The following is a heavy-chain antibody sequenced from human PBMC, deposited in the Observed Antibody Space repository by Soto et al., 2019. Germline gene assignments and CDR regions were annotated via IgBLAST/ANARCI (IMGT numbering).Heavy chain of an antibody. CDR2: ISYDGSNK. CDR1: GFTFSSYG. J-gene: IGHJ6*02. D-gene: IGHD6-6*01. CDR3: AKEGPKYSRQDYYYYGMDV. Sequence: PGGSLRLSCAASGFTFSSYGMHWVRQAPGKGLEWVAVISYDGSNKYYADSVKGRFTLSRDNSKNTLYLQMNSLRAEDTAVYYCAKEGPKYSRQDYYYYGMDVWGQGTTVTVSS. V-gene: IGHV3-30*18.